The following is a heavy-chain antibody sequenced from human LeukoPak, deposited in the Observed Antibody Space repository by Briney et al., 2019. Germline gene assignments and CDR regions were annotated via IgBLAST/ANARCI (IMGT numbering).Heavy chain of an antibody. CDR1: GFTSSRYA. CDR2: IRTSGGST. V-gene: IGHV3-23*01. Sequence: GGSLRLSCAPSGFTSSRYAMSWVRQAPGKGLEWVSGIRTSGGSTYYADSVRGRFTISRDDSKNTLYLQMNSLRAEDTALYYCAKDVSFGGDAFDIWGQGTMVTVSS. CDR3: AKDVSFGGDAFDI. J-gene: IGHJ3*02. D-gene: IGHD3-16*01.